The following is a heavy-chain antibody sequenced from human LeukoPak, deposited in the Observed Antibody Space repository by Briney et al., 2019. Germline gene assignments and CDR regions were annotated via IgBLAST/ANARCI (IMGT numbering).Heavy chain of an antibody. D-gene: IGHD1-26*01. V-gene: IGHV3-21*01. CDR2: ISSSSSDI. Sequence: PGGSLRLSCAASGFTFSSHSMNWVRQAPGKGLEWVSSISSSSSDIYYADSVKGRFTISRDNAKNSLYLQMNSLRAEDTAVYCCVRGFSGSYPNRVYWGQGTLVTVSS. CDR1: GFTFSSHS. CDR3: VRGFSGSYPNRVY. J-gene: IGHJ4*02.